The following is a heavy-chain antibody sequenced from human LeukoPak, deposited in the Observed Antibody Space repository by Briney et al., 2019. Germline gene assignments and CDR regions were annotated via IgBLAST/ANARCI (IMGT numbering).Heavy chain of an antibody. J-gene: IGHJ3*02. V-gene: IGHV1-69*02. CDR3: ARSVDYYDSSGYYFGAFDI. Sequence: ASVKVSCKASGGTFSSYTISWVRQAPGQGLEWMGRIIPILGIANYTQKFQGRVTITADESTSTAYMELSSLRSEDTAVYYCARSVDYYDSSGYYFGAFDIWGQGTMVTVSP. CDR2: IIPILGIA. CDR1: GGTFSSYT. D-gene: IGHD3-22*01.